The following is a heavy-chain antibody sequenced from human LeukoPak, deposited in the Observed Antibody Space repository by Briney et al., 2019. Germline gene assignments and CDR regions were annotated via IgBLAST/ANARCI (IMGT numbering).Heavy chain of an antibody. CDR3: ARPTTVTTISADAFDI. J-gene: IGHJ3*02. CDR1: GFTFSNYW. V-gene: IGHV3-7*01. D-gene: IGHD4-17*01. Sequence: GGSLRLSCAASGFTFSNYWMSWVRQVPGKGLEWVANIKQDGSKKYYVDSEKGRFTISRDNAKNSLYLQMNSLRAEDSSVYYCARPTTVTTISADAFDIWGQGTMVTVSS. CDR2: IKQDGSKK.